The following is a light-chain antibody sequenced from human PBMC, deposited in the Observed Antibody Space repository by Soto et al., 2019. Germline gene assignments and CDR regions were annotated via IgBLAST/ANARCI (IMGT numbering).Light chain of an antibody. CDR1: SSDVGYYDF. CDR3: CSYVRSSTHAI. V-gene: IGLV2-14*03. CDR2: DVN. J-gene: IGLJ2*01. Sequence: QSALTQPASVSGFPGQSITISCTGTSSDVGYYDFVSWYQQHPGRAPKLILYDVNIRPSGVSDRFSGSKSGNTASLLISGLQAEDDADYYCCSYVRSSTHAIFGGGTKLTVL.